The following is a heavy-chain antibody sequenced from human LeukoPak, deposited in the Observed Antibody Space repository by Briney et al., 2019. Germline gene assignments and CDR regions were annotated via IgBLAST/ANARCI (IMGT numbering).Heavy chain of an antibody. Sequence: PGGSLRLSCAASRFTFSSYSMNWVRQAPGKGLEYVSYISSSSSTIYYGDSVRGRFTISRDNAKNSLYLQMNSLRDEDTAVYYCAKGATPFDCWGQGTLVTVSS. V-gene: IGHV3-48*02. CDR3: AKGATPFDC. J-gene: IGHJ4*02. CDR2: ISSSSSTI. D-gene: IGHD1-26*01. CDR1: RFTFSSYS.